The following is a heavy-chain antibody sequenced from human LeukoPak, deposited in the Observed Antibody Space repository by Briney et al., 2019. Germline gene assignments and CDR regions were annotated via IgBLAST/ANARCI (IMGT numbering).Heavy chain of an antibody. CDR2: INTNTGNP. CDR3: ARPSVGANDAFDI. J-gene: IGHJ3*02. D-gene: IGHD1-26*01. V-gene: IGHV7-4-1*02. Sequence: GASVKVSCKASGYSFRNYGMHWVRQAPGQGLEWMGWINTNTGNPTHAQDFAGRFVFSLDTSVSTAFLQISNLKPEDTAVYYCARPSVGANDAFDIWGQGTMVTVSS. CDR1: GYSFRNYG.